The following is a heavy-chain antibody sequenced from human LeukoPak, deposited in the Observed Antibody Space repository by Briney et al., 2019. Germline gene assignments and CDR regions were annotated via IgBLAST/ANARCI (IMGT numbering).Heavy chain of an antibody. J-gene: IGHJ4*02. CDR1: GGSFSGYY. V-gene: IGHV4-34*01. CDR2: INHSGST. D-gene: IGHD5-12*01. CDR3: ASGRLSKDIVATVTFDY. Sequence: SETLSLTCAVYGGSFSGYYWSWIRQPPGKGLEWIGEINHSGSTNYNPSLKSRVTISVDTSKNQFSLKLSSVTAADTAVYYCASGRLSKDIVATVTFDYWGQGTLVTVSS.